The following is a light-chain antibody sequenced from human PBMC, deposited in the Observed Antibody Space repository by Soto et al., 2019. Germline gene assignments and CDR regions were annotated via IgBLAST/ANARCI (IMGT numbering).Light chain of an antibody. CDR1: SSDVGGYNY. V-gene: IGLV2-8*01. CDR2: EVI. Sequence: QSALTQPPSASGSPGQSVTISCTGTSSDVGGYNYVSWYQQHPGKAPKLMIYEVIKRPSGVPDRFSGSKSGNTASLTVSGLQAEDEADYYCCSFADSNNFVFGTGTKVTVL. J-gene: IGLJ1*01. CDR3: CSFADSNNFV.